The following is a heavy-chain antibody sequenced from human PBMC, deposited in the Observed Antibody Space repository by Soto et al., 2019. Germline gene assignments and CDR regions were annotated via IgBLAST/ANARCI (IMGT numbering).Heavy chain of an antibody. CDR2: IRAYNGNT. CDR3: ARGCITGTPAPCYAFDI. Sequence: ASVKVSCKASGYPFTSYGISWLRQAPGQGLEWMGWIRAYNGNTNYAQKLQGRVTMTTDTSTSTAYMVLRSLRSDDTAVYYCARGCITGTPAPCYAFDIWGQGTMVTVSS. CDR1: GYPFTSYG. D-gene: IGHD1-7*01. V-gene: IGHV1-18*01. J-gene: IGHJ3*02.